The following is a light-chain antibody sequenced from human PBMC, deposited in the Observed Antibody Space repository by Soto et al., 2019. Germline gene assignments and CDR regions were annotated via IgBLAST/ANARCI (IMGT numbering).Light chain of an antibody. V-gene: IGLV2-14*01. CDR1: SSDVGGYNY. J-gene: IGLJ7*01. CDR2: EVS. Sequence: QSAPTQPASVSRSPGQSITISCTGTSSDVGGYNYVSWYQQHPGKAPKLMIYEVSNRPSGVSNRFSGSKSGNTASLTISGLQAEDETDYYCSSYTSSSTAVFGGGTQLTFL. CDR3: SSYTSSSTAV.